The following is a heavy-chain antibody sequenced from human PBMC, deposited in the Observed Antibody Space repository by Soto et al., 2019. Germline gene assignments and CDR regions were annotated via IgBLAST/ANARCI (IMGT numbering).Heavy chain of an antibody. Sequence: GGSLRLSCAASGFTFSSYAMHWVRQASGKGLEWVAVISYDGSNKYYADSVKGRFTISRDNSKNTLYLQMNSLRAEDTAVYYCARHHAQLRFLEWLLPHWGQGTLVTVSS. CDR1: GFTFSSYA. CDR2: ISYDGSNK. V-gene: IGHV3-30-3*01. D-gene: IGHD3-3*01. CDR3: ARHHAQLRFLEWLLPH. J-gene: IGHJ4*02.